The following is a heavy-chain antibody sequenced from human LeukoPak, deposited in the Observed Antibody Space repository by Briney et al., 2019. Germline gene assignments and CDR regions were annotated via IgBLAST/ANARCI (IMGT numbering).Heavy chain of an antibody. Sequence: SQTLSLTCTVSGGSISSGDYYRSWIRQPPGKGLEWIGYIYYSGSTYYNPSLKSRVTISVDTSKNQFSLKLSSVTAADTAVYYCASLSSGYYYYYMDVWGKGTTVTVSS. V-gene: IGHV4-30-4*08. CDR2: IYYSGST. CDR1: GGSISSGDYY. J-gene: IGHJ6*03. CDR3: ASLSSGYYYYYMDV. D-gene: IGHD3-22*01.